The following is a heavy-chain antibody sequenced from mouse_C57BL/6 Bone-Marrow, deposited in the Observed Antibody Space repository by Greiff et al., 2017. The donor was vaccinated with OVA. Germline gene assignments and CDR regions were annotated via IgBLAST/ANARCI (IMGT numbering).Heavy chain of an antibody. CDR2: IDPETGGT. Sequence: VQLQQSGAELVRPGASVTLSCKASGYTFTDYEMHWVKQTPVHGLEWIGAIDPETGGTAYNQKFKGKARLTADKSSSTAYMELRSLTSEDSAVYYCTRCYSNYYAMDYWGQGTSVTVSS. V-gene: IGHV1-15*01. CDR3: TRCYSNYYAMDY. J-gene: IGHJ4*01. CDR1: GYTFTDYE. D-gene: IGHD2-5*01.